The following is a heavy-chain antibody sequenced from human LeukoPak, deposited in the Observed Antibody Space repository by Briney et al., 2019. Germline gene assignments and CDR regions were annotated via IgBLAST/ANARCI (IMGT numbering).Heavy chain of an antibody. D-gene: IGHD3-9*01. CDR3: AKVSESNYDFLTGYYTPYYFDY. Sequence: GGSLRLSCAASGFTFSSYWMSWVRQPPGKGLEWVSGISISGSSTYYADSVKGRFTISRDNSKNLLYLQMNSLRVEDTAVYYCAKVSESNYDFLTGYYTPYYFDYWGQGTLVTVSS. V-gene: IGHV3-23*01. CDR2: ISISGSST. CDR1: GFTFSSYW. J-gene: IGHJ4*02.